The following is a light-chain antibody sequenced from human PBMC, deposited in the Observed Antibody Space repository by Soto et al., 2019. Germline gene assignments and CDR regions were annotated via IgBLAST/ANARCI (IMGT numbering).Light chain of an antibody. CDR1: QSVSSY. V-gene: IGKV3-11*01. Sequence: EIVLTQSPATLSLSPGERATLSCRASQSVSSYLAWYQQKPGQAPRLLIYDASNRATGIPDRFSGTGSGTDFTLTISRLEPEDFAVYYCQQCRGSRTFGQGTKVDI. CDR2: DAS. CDR3: QQCRGSRT. J-gene: IGKJ1*01.